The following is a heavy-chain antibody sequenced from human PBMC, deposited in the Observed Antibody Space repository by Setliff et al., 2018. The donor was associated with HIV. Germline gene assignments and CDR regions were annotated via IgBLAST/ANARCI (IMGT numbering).Heavy chain of an antibody. Sequence: PGGSLRLSCAASRFDFNNYWMCWVRQAPGKGLEWVANIGQDGSEKNYVDSVKGRFTISRDNATNSMDLQMNSLRAEDTAIYYCARKLRPGHGVDVWGQGTTVTVSS. J-gene: IGHJ6*02. CDR2: IGQDGSEK. CDR3: ARKLRPGHGVDV. V-gene: IGHV3-7*01. CDR1: RFDFNNYW. D-gene: IGHD3-10*01.